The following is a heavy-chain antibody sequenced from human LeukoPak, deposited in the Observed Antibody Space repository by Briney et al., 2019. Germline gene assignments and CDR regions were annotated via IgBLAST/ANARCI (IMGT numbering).Heavy chain of an antibody. CDR1: GYTFTTYD. J-gene: IGHJ4*02. Sequence: ASVKVSCKASGYTFTTYDINWVRQAAGQGVEWMGWMNPNSGNTGYAQKFQGRLTITRNASISTAYMELSSLRSDDTAVYYCARTKPDNSEIYNWGQGTLVTVSS. CDR2: MNPNSGNT. CDR3: ARTKPDNSEIYN. D-gene: IGHD3-22*01. V-gene: IGHV1-8*03.